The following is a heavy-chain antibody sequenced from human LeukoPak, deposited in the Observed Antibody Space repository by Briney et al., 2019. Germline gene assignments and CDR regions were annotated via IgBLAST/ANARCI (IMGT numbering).Heavy chain of an antibody. V-gene: IGHV3-43D*03. D-gene: IGHD1-26*01. CDR3: AKDRGSGSYGDY. J-gene: IGHJ4*02. Sequence: GGSLRLSCAASGFTFDDYAMHWVRPAPGKGLEWVSLISWDGGSTYYADSVKGRFTISRDNSKNSLYLQMNSLRAEDTALYYCAKDRGSGSYGDYWGQGTLVTVSS. CDR2: ISWDGGST. CDR1: GFTFDDYA.